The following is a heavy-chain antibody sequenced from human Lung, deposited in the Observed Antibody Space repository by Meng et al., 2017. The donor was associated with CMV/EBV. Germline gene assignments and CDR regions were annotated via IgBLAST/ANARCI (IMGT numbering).Heavy chain of an antibody. CDR3: ARNGQKTGTPSNY. V-gene: IGHV3-48*03. CDR2: ISTSGSTM. J-gene: IGHJ4*02. Sequence: GESLKISCAASGFTFSNYEMNWVRQAPGQGLEWVSYISTSGSTMYYADSVKGRFTVSRDNAKNSLYLQMNSLRAEDTAVYYCARNGQKTGTPSNYWGQGTLVXVSS. CDR1: GFTFSNYE. D-gene: IGHD1-1*01.